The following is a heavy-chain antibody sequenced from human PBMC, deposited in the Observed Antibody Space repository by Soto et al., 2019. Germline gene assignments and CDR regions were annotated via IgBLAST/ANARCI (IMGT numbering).Heavy chain of an antibody. CDR3: ATTAYCSSTSCYKN. V-gene: IGHV5-51*01. CDR1: GYSFTSYW. Sequence: WESLKISCKGSGYSFTSYWIAWVRQMPGKGLEWMGIIYPGDSDTRYSPSFQGQVTISADKSVSTAYVQWSSLKASDTAMYYCATTAYCSSTSCYKNWGQGTLVTV. CDR2: IYPGDSDT. D-gene: IGHD2-2*02. J-gene: IGHJ4*02.